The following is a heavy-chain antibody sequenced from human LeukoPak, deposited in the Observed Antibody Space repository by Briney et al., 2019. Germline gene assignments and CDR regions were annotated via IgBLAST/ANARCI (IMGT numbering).Heavy chain of an antibody. CDR2: IWSHGRSE. V-gene: IGHV3-33*01. D-gene: IGHD3-22*01. CDR3: ARDIDTSSHYGWFDP. Sequence: GGSLRLSCAASGFTFSNYGIHWVRQAPGKGLEWVSVIWSHGRSEYHADSVKGRFTISRDNSKNTVSLQMNSLRAEDTAVYYCARDIDTSSHYGWFDPWGQGTLVIVSS. CDR1: GFTFSNYG. J-gene: IGHJ5*02.